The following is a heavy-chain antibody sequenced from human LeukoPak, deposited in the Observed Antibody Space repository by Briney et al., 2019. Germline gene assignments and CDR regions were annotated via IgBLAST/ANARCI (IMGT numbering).Heavy chain of an antibody. Sequence: GASVKVSCKASGYTFTGCYMHWVRQAPGQGLEWMGWINPNSGGTNYAQKFQGRVTMTRDTSISTAYMELSRLRSDDTAVYYCAREGVLTNDYGGMGSLDYWGQGTLVTVSS. CDR2: INPNSGGT. V-gene: IGHV1-2*02. D-gene: IGHD4-23*01. J-gene: IGHJ4*02. CDR3: AREGVLTNDYGGMGSLDY. CDR1: GYTFTGCY.